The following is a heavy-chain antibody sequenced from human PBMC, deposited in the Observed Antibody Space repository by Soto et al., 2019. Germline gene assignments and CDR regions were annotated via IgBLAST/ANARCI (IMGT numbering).Heavy chain of an antibody. V-gene: IGHV4-39*01. CDR1: GGSISSSSYY. CDR2: IYYSGST. Sequence: PSETLSLTCTVSGGSISSSSYYWGWIRQPPGKGLEWIGSIYYSGSTYYNPSLKSRVTISVDTSKNQFSLKLSSVTAADTAVYYCASGIRGSYDSSGYDYDPLVAFDIWGQGTMVTVSS. J-gene: IGHJ3*02. CDR3: ASGIRGSYDSSGYDYDPLVAFDI. D-gene: IGHD3-22*01.